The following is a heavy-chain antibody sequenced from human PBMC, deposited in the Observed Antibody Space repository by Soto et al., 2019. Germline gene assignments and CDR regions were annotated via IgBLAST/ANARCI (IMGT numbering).Heavy chain of an antibody. Sequence: TETLSLTCAVYGGSFSGYYWSWIRQPPGKGLEWIGEINHSGSTNYNPSLKSRVTISVDTSKNQFSLKLSSVTAADTAVYYCARAEQLVSYYYYGMDVWGQGTTVTVSS. CDR1: GGSFSGYY. J-gene: IGHJ6*02. V-gene: IGHV4-34*01. CDR3: ARAEQLVSYYYYGMDV. CDR2: INHSGST. D-gene: IGHD6-6*01.